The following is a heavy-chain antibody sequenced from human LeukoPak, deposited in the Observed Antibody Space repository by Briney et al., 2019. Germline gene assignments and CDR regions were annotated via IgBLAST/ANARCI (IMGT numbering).Heavy chain of an antibody. CDR3: ARLGPHYLYAFDI. D-gene: IGHD3-10*01. J-gene: IGHJ3*02. CDR1: GGSISSSSYY. CDR2: IYYSGST. V-gene: IGHV4-39*01. Sequence: SETLSLTCTVSGGSISSSSYYWGWIRQPPGKGLEWIGNIYYSGSTYYNPSLKSRVTISVDTSKNQFSLKLSSVTAADTAVYYCARLGPHYLYAFDIWGQGTMVTVSS.